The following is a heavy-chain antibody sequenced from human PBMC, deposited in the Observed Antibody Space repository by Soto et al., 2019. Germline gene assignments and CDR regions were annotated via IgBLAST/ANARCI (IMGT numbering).Heavy chain of an antibody. CDR2: VYYTGDT. D-gene: IGHD4-17*01. J-gene: IGHJ6*02. CDR1: SGPDRSHN. CDR3: VRQGIDYLHGLVDV. Sequence: QVQLQQSGPRLVKPSETLSLTCTVSSGPDRSHNWGWIRQPPGRGLEWIGYVYYTGDTAYNPSVRGRVIISADTSTNDISLTLNSVTAADTAVYYCVRQGIDYLHGLVDVWGQGTTVSVSS. V-gene: IGHV4-59*08.